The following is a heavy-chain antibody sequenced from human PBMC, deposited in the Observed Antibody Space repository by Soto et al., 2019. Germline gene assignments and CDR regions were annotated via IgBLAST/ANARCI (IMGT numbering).Heavy chain of an antibody. CDR2: IIPIIGII. Sequence: QVQLVQSGAEVKKPGSSVKVSCKASGGTFSTYTITWVRQAPGQGLEWMGRIIPIIGIINHAQKFQGRVTITSDKSTGTAYMELTRLRSDDTAVYYCAGDPDSHYNDSHASSYPWGQGTLVTVSS. CDR3: AGDPDSHYNDSHASSYP. D-gene: IGHD3-22*01. J-gene: IGHJ5*02. V-gene: IGHV1-69*08. CDR1: GGTFSTYT.